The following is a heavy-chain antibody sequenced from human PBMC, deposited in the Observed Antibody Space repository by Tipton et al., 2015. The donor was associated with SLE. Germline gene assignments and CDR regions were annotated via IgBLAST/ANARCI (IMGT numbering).Heavy chain of an antibody. CDR1: GDSISSGIYY. CDR2: FYYGSGIT. D-gene: IGHD1-14*01. Sequence: TLSLTCTVSGDSISSGIYYWSWIRQPAGQGLEWIGRFYYGSGITNSNPSLKSRVSMPVDTAKNQFSLKLTSVSAADTAVYYCARNVNTTMDVWGQGTTVTVSS. J-gene: IGHJ6*02. V-gene: IGHV4-61*02. CDR3: ARNVNTTMDV.